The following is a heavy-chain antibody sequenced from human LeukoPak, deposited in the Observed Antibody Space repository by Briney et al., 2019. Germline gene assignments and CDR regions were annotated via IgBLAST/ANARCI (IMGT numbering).Heavy chain of an antibody. CDR3: ARDDGSGSPTDY. Sequence: GGSLRLSCAASGFSFSRAWMSWVRQAPGKGLEWVGRIKSKSDGGTTDYAAPVKGRFTISRDNSKNTLYLQMNSLRAEDTAVYYCARDDGSGSPTDYWGQGTLVTVSS. D-gene: IGHD3-10*01. V-gene: IGHV3-15*01. J-gene: IGHJ4*02. CDR1: GFSFSRAW. CDR2: IKSKSDGGTT.